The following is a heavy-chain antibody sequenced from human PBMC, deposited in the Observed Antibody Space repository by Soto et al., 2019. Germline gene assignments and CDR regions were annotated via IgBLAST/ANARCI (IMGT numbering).Heavy chain of an antibody. D-gene: IGHD1-1*01. CDR1: GFTFSDYY. Sequence: QVQLVESGGGLVKPGGSLRLSCVASGFTFSDYYMNWIRQAPGKGPEWLAYVGSSGYTNYADSVKGRFTISRDNAEKSLFLQMNSLRAEDTAVYYCARDAGTGYYYGMDVWGQGTTVTVSS. CDR3: ARDAGTGYYYGMDV. V-gene: IGHV3-11*06. CDR2: VGSSGYT. J-gene: IGHJ6*02.